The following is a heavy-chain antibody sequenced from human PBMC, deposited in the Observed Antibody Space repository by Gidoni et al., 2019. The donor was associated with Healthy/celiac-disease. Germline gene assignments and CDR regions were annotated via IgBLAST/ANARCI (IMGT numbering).Heavy chain of an antibody. Sequence: QVQLQQWGAGLLKPSEPLPLTCAVYGGAFSGFYWNWIRQPPGKGLEWIGEINHSGSTNYNPARKSRVTKSVDTSKNQFSLKLSSVTAADTAVYYCARGLYYYDSSGYSNLDYWGQGTLVTVSS. V-gene: IGHV4-34*01. CDR2: INHSGST. CDR3: ARGLYYYDSSGYSNLDY. D-gene: IGHD3-22*01. J-gene: IGHJ4*02. CDR1: GGAFSGFY.